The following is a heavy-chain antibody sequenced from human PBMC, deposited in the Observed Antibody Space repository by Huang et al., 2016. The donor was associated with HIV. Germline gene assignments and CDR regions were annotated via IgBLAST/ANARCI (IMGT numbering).Heavy chain of an antibody. V-gene: IGHV3-21*01. CDR3: ARDRGQQLSPFDS. CDR1: GFSLESYN. J-gene: IGHJ4*02. Sequence: EVQLVESGGGLVKPGGSLRLSCAASGFSLESYNMYWVRQTPGKGLQWVSSISPSSSFIDYADSVKGRFSISRDNAKNSLYRQMNNLRGEDTAVYYCARDRGQQLSPFDSWGQGTLVTVSS. D-gene: IGHD6-13*01. CDR2: ISPSSSFI.